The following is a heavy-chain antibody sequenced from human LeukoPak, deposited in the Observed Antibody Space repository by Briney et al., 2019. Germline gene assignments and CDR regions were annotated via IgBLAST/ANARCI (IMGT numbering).Heavy chain of an antibody. D-gene: IGHD1-1*01. J-gene: IGHJ4*02. CDR1: GYSISSYHY. Sequence: SETLSLTCTVSGYSISSYHYWGWIRQTPGKGLEWIGSVYHSGTTYHNPSLKSRVTMSVDTSKNQFSLTLTSVTAADTALYYCTRELAGTTVEDWGQGTLVTVSS. CDR3: TRELAGTTVED. CDR2: VYHSGTT. V-gene: IGHV4-38-2*02.